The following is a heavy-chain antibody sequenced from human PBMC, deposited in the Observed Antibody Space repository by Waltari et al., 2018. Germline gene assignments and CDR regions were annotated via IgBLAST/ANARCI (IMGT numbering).Heavy chain of an antibody. Sequence: EVQLVESGGGLIQPGGSLRLSCAASRFTVSSNYMSWVRQAPGKGLEWVSVIYSGGSTYYADSVKGRFTISRDNSKNTLYLQMNSLRAEDTAVYYCARDVRIPGGYYFDYWGQGTLVTVSS. J-gene: IGHJ4*02. CDR2: IYSGGST. D-gene: IGHD3-16*01. CDR1: RFTVSSNY. CDR3: ARDVRIPGGYYFDY. V-gene: IGHV3-53*01.